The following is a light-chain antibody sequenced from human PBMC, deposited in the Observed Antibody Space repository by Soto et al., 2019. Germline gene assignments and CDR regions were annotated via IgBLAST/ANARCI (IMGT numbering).Light chain of an antibody. CDR2: MND. Sequence: QPVLTQPPSASGTPGQRLTISCSGSTSNILRNYVYWYRQLPGTAPRLLISMNDQRPSGVPDRFSGSKSGTSASLAISGLRSEDEDDYYCASWDDSLSGYVFGTGTKVTVL. V-gene: IGLV1-47*01. CDR3: ASWDDSLSGYV. CDR1: TSNILRNY. J-gene: IGLJ1*01.